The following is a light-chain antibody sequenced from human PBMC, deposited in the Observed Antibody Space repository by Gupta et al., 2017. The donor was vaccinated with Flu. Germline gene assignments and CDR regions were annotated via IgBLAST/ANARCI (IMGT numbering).Light chain of an antibody. J-gene: IGKJ4*01. Sequence: GTLSWSPGERAALSCRASQSVRSSSLAWYQQKPGQAPRLLIHGTSTRATGIPDRFSDGGSGTDFILTISRLEPEDSALYYCQQEDSSPITFGGGTKVEIK. CDR3: QQEDSSPIT. V-gene: IGKV3-20*01. CDR1: QSVRSSS. CDR2: GTS.